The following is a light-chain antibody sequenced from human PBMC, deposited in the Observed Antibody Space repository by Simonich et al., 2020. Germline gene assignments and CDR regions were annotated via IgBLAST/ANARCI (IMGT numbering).Light chain of an antibody. V-gene: IGLV2-23*01. CDR3: CSYAGSSTVV. CDR1: SMDVGSYNL. J-gene: IGLJ2*01. CDR2: EGS. Sequence: QSALTQPASVPGSPGQSITISCTGTSMDVGSYNLVSWYQQHPGKAPKLMIYEGSKRPSGVSNRFSGSKSGNTASLTISGLQAEDEADYYCCSYAGSSTVVFGGGTKLTV.